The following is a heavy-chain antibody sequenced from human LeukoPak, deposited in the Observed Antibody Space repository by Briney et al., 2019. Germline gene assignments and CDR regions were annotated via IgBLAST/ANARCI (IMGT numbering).Heavy chain of an antibody. Sequence: SETLSLTCAVSGYSITSSSWWGWIRQPPGKGLEWIGYIYHSGTTYYNPSLQSRVTMSVDTSKDQFSLKLSSVTAVDTAVYYCARKENVYYYFDYWGQGTLVTVSS. V-gene: IGHV4-28*01. D-gene: IGHD3-10*01. J-gene: IGHJ4*02. CDR1: GYSITSSSW. CDR2: IYHSGTT. CDR3: ARKENVYYYFDY.